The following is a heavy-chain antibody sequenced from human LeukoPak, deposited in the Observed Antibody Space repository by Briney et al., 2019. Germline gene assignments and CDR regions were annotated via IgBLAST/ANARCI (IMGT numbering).Heavy chain of an antibody. J-gene: IGHJ4*02. V-gene: IGHV1-18*01. CDR2: ISAYNGNT. CDR3: ARVGVRALSAPMVRGAPYY. CDR1: GYTFTSYG. Sequence: ASVKVSCKASGYTFTSYGISWVRQAPGQGLEWMGWISAYNGNTNYAQKLQGRVTMTTDASTSTAYMELRSLRSDDTAVYYCARVGVRALSAPMVRGAPYYWGQGTLVTVSS. D-gene: IGHD3-10*01.